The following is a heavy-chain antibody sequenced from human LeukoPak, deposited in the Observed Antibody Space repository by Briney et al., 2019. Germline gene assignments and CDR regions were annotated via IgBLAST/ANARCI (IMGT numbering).Heavy chain of an antibody. CDR2: IYNSGST. V-gene: IGHV4-59*01. CDR3: ARLYSSSLGRVFDY. J-gene: IGHJ4*02. CDR1: GGSISSYY. Sequence: SETLSLTCTVSGGSISSYYWSWIRQPPGKELEWIGYIYNSGSTNYNPSLKSRVTISVDTSKNQFSLKLSSVTAADTAVYYCARLYSSSLGRVFDYWGQGTLVTVSS. D-gene: IGHD4-11*01.